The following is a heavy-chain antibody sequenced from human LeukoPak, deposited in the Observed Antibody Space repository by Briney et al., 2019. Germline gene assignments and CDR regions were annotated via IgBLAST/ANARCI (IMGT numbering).Heavy chain of an antibody. D-gene: IGHD2-15*01. CDR1: GESLGTFY. Sequence: SETLSLTCTVSGESLGTFYWSWIRQPAGQGLEYIGRIHTTGYTNYKPSLKSRVTMSVDSSKNQFSLTLRSVTATDTAIYYCARAHSGPYLDSWGQGTLVTVSS. CDR3: ARAHSGPYLDS. J-gene: IGHJ4*02. CDR2: IHTTGYT. V-gene: IGHV4-4*07.